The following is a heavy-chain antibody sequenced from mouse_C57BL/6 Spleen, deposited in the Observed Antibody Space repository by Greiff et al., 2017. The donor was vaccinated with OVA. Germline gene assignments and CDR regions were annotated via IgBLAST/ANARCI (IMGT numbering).Heavy chain of an antibody. J-gene: IGHJ3*01. CDR3: ARSDYSGSSQAGFAY. Sequence: QVQLQQPGAELVMPGASVKLSCKASGYTFTSYWMHWVKQRPGQGLEWIGEIDPSDSYTNYNQKFKGKSTLTVDKSSSTAYMQLSSLTSEDSAVYYCARSDYSGSSQAGFAYWGQGTLVTVSA. CDR2: IDPSDSYT. D-gene: IGHD1-1*01. V-gene: IGHV1-69*01. CDR1: GYTFTSYW.